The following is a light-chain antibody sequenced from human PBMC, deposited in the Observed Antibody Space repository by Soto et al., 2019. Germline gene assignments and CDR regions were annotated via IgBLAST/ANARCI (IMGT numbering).Light chain of an antibody. J-gene: IGLJ2*01. Sequence: QSALTQPASVSGSPGQSITISCSGTSSDVGTYNLVSWYQQESGKAPKLIIYEGNKRPSGVSNRFSGSKSGNTASLTISGLQAEDEADYYCCSYAGSKIFVFGGGTKVTVL. V-gene: IGLV2-23*01. CDR1: SSDVGTYNL. CDR3: CSYAGSKIFV. CDR2: EGN.